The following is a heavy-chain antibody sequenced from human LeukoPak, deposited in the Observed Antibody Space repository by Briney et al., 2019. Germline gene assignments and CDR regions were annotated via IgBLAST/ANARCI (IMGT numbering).Heavy chain of an antibody. D-gene: IGHD6-19*01. CDR2: IYHSGST. J-gene: IGHJ4*02. Sequence: KTSETLSLTCAVSGGSISSGGYSWSWLRQPPGKGLEWIGYIYHSGSTNYTPSLRSRVTMSVDTSKNQVSLNLSAVTAADTAVYYCARETETVAGRGLDYWGQGTLVTVSS. CDR3: ARETETVAGRGLDY. CDR1: GGSISSGGYS. V-gene: IGHV4-30-2*01.